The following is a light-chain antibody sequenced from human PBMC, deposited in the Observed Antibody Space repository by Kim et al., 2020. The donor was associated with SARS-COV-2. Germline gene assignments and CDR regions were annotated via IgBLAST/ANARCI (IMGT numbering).Light chain of an antibody. V-gene: IGLV2-8*01. CDR2: EVS. CDR3: SSYAGKV. CDR1: SSDVGGYNY. Sequence: QSALTQPPSASGSPGQSVTISCTGTSSDVGGYNYVSWYQQHPGKAPKLMIYEVSKRPSGGPDRFSGSKSGNTASLTVSGLQAEDEADYYCSSYAGKVFGTGTKVTVL. J-gene: IGLJ1*01.